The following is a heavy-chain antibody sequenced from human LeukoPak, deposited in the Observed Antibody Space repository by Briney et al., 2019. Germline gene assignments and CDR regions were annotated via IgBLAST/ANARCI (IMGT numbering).Heavy chain of an antibody. CDR2: FDPGDGET. CDR1: GYTLTELS. J-gene: IGHJ3*02. V-gene: IGHV1-24*01. CDR3: ATGPPSAGPLHDAFDI. D-gene: IGHD6-13*01. Sequence: ASVKVSCKVSGYTLTELSMHWVRQAPGKGLEWMGGFDPGDGETIYAQKFQGRVTMTEDTSTDTAYMELSSLRSEDTAVYYCATGPPSAGPLHDAFDIWGQGTMVTVSS.